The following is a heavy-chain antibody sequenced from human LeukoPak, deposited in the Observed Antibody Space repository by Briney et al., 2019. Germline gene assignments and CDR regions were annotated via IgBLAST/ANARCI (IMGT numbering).Heavy chain of an antibody. D-gene: IGHD2-21*02. CDR3: ARQPLVRDCGGDCEFDY. Sequence: GESLKISCKGSGYTFTSYCIAWVRQMPGKGLEWMGIFYPGDSITRYSTSFQGQCTISADKSISTAYLQWTSLKASDTAIYYCARQPLVRDCGGDCEFDYWGQGTRVSVSS. J-gene: IGHJ4*02. CDR1: GYTFTSYC. CDR2: FYPGDSIT. V-gene: IGHV5-51*01.